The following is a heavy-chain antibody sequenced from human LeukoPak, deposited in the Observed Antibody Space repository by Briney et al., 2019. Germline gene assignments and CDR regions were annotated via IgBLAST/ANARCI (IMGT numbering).Heavy chain of an antibody. CDR2: IYTSGST. V-gene: IGHV4-4*07. CDR1: GGSISSYY. D-gene: IGHD3-3*01. Sequence: SETLSLTCTVSGGSISSYYWSWIRQPAGKGLEWIGRIYTSGSTNYNPSLKSRVTMSVDTSKNQFSLKLSSVTAADTAVYYCARACSDDFWSGYSSGPYYFDYWGQGTLVTVSS. J-gene: IGHJ4*02. CDR3: ARACSDDFWSGYSSGPYYFDY.